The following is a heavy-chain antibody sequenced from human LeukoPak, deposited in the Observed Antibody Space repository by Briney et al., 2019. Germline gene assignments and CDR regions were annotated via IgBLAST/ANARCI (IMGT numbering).Heavy chain of an antibody. J-gene: IGHJ4*02. CDR2: IDWDDDK. CDR3: ARIGDYYTSGSLDY. CDR1: GFSLITDGMC. Sequence: SGPALVKPTQTLTLTCTFSGFSLITDGMCVSWIRQPPGKALEWLARIDWDDDKYYNPSLKTRLTISKDTSKNHVVLTMTNMGPVDTATYYCARIGDYYTSGSLDYWGQGTLVTVSS. D-gene: IGHD4-17*01. V-gene: IGHV2-70*11.